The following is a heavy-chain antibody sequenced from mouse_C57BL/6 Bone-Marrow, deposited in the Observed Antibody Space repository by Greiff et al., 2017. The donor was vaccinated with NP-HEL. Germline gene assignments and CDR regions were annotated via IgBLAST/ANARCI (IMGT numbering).Heavy chain of an antibody. CDR2: IHPNSGST. CDR3: VLLLRPDDYFDY. Sequence: LQESGAELVKPGASVKLSCKASGYTFTSYWMHWVKQRPGQGLEWIGMIHPNSGSTNYNEKFKSKATLTVDKSSSTAYMQLSSLTSEDSAVYYCVLLLRPDDYFDYWGQGTTLTVSS. J-gene: IGHJ2*01. CDR1: GYTFTSYW. D-gene: IGHD1-1*01. V-gene: IGHV1-64*01.